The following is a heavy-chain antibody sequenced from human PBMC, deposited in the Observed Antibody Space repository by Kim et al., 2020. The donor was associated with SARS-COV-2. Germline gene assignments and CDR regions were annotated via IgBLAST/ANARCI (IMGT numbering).Heavy chain of an antibody. CDR2: ISSSGSTI. Sequence: GGSLRLSCAASGFTFSDYYMSWIRQAPGKGLEWVSYISSSGSTIYYADSVKGRFTISRDNAKNTLYLQMNSLRAEDTAMYYCARSVAVAGPDYYYYGMDVWGQGTTVT. V-gene: IGHV3-11*04. CDR1: GFTFSDYY. J-gene: IGHJ6*02. CDR3: ARSVAVAGPDYYYYGMDV. D-gene: IGHD6-19*01.